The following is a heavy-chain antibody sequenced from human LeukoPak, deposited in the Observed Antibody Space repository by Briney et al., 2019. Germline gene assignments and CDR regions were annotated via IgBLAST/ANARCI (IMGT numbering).Heavy chain of an antibody. CDR3: VGGIGWQPDY. J-gene: IGHJ4*02. CDR1: AGFTFSDYW. Sequence: GGSLRLSCAASAGFTFSDYWMNWVRQAPGKGLECVAFISQEYRKKLYVDSVKGRFTISRDNAKSSLYLQINSLRAEDTAVYYCVGGIGWQPDYWGQGTLVTVSS. CDR2: ISQEYRKK. V-gene: IGHV3-7*03. D-gene: IGHD6-19*01.